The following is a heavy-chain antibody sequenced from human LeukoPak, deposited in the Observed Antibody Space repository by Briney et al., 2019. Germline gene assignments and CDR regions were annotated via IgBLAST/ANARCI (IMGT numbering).Heavy chain of an antibody. D-gene: IGHD5-24*01. CDR1: GFTFSNYW. J-gene: IGHJ5*02. V-gene: IGHV3-7*05. CDR2: IKQDGSEK. CDR3: ARASDPWLQLT. Sequence: GGSLRLSCAASGFTFSNYWMIWVRQAPGKGLEWVGNIKQDGSEKRYADSVRGRFTISRDNAQTSLYLQMNSLRAEDTAVHYCARASDPWLQLTWGQGTLVTVSS.